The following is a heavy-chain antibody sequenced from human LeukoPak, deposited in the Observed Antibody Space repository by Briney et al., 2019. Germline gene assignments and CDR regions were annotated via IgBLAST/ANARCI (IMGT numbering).Heavy chain of an antibody. D-gene: IGHD3-22*01. Sequence: GGSLRLSCAASGFTFSSYWMHWVRQAPGKGLLWVSRIDTDGTTTDYADSVKGRFTVSRDNAKNTVYLQTNSLRAEDTAIYYCVRADYDSSGYHFDYWGQGVLVTVSS. V-gene: IGHV3-74*01. CDR2: IDTDGTTT. CDR3: VRADYDSSGYHFDY. J-gene: IGHJ4*02. CDR1: GFTFSSYW.